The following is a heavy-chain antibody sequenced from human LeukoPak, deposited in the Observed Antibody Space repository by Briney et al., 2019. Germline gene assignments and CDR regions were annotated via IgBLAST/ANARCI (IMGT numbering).Heavy chain of an antibody. CDR2: ISSSGGTT. CDR3: AKPFTPMSFEWFDP. CDR1: GFTFSNHA. V-gene: IGHV3-23*01. J-gene: IGHJ5*02. Sequence: GGSLRLSCAASGFTFSNHAMHWVRQAPGKGLEWVSTISSSGGTTYYADSVKGRFTFSRDNSKNTLFLQMNSLRAEDTAVYYCAKPFTPMSFEWFDPWGQGTLVTVSS. D-gene: IGHD3-3*02.